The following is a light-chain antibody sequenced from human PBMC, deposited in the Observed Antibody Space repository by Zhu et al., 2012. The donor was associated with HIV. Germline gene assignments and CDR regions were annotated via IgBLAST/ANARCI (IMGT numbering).Light chain of an antibody. CDR3: QHQGSSPFT. J-gene: IGKJ3*01. CDR2: DTS. CDR1: QSVSSF. V-gene: IGKV3-11*01. Sequence: IVLTQSPATLSLSPGERATLSCRASQSVSSFLAWYQQKPGQSSRLLIYDTSKRAAGIPARFSGGGSETDFTLTISRLEPEDFAVYFCQHQGSSPFTFGPGTKVDI.